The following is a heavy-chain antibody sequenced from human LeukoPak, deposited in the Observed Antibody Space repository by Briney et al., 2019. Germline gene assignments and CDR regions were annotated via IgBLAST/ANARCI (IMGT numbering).Heavy chain of an antibody. D-gene: IGHD5-18*01. CDR1: GGTFSSYA. CDR2: IIPILGIA. V-gene: IGHV1-69*04. J-gene: IGHJ4*02. Sequence: SVKVSCKASGGTFSSYAISWVRQAPGQGLEWMGRIIPILGIANYAQKFQGRVTITADKSTSTAYMELSSLSSEDTAVYYCARALEERAYSYGDDYWGQGTLVTVSS. CDR3: ARALEERAYSYGDDY.